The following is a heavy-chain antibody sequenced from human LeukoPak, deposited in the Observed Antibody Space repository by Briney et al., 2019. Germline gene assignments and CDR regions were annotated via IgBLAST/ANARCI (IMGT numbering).Heavy chain of an antibody. CDR1: GGLISSSSYY. CDR2: IYYSGST. D-gene: IGHD3-10*01. Sequence: PSETLSLTCTVSGGLISSSSYYWGWIRQPPGKGLEWIGNIYYSGSTYYNVSLKSRVTISVDTSKNQFSLKLSSVTAADTAVYYCARLGYYGSGSYLYFDYWGQGTLVTVSS. CDR3: ARLGYYGSGSYLYFDY. V-gene: IGHV4-39*01. J-gene: IGHJ4*02.